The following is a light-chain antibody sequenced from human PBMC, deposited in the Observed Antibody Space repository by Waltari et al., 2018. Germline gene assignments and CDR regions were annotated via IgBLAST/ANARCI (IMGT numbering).Light chain of an antibody. V-gene: IGLV1-40*01. CDR3: QSYDTSLSGSI. CDR2: GNT. J-gene: IGLJ2*01. CDR1: TSTIGAGFA. Sequence: QSVLTQPPSVSVAPGQRVTIPCAGNTSTIGAGFAVHWYQPFPGTVPTLRIYGNTNRPSGVPDRFSGSKSGTSASLAITGLQTDDEADYYCQSYDTSLSGSIFGGGTRLTVL.